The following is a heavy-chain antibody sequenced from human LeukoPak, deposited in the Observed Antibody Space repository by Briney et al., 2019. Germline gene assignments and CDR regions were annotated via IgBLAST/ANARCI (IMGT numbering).Heavy chain of an antibody. Sequence: SETLSLTCAVYGGSFSGYYWSWIRQPPGKGLEWIGEINHSGSTNYNPSLKSRVTISVDTSKNQFSLKLSSVTAADTAVYYCARDRGSYSSSWYCFDYWGQGTLVTVSS. CDR2: INHSGST. V-gene: IGHV4-34*01. J-gene: IGHJ4*02. CDR1: GGSFSGYY. CDR3: ARDRGSYSSSWYCFDY. D-gene: IGHD6-13*01.